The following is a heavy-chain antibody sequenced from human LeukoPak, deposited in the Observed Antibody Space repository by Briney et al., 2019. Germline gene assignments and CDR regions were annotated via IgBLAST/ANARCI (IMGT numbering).Heavy chain of an antibody. V-gene: IGHV3-53*04. D-gene: IGHD6-19*01. CDR2: IYSGGST. CDR3: ARELYSSGWYGLDY. J-gene: IGHJ4*02. CDR1: GFTVSSNY. Sequence: GGSLRLSCAASGFTVSSNYMSWVRQAPGKGLEWVSVIYSGGSTYYADSVKGRFTISRHNSKNTLYLQMNSLRAEDTAVYYCARELYSSGWYGLDYWGQGTLVTVSS.